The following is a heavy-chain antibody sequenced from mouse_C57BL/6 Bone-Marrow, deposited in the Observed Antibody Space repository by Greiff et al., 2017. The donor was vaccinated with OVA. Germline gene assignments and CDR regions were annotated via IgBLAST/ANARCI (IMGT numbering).Heavy chain of an antibody. CDR1: GFTFSSYG. V-gene: IGHV5-6*01. CDR2: ISSGGSYT. CDR3: ARLGVGFAY. Sequence: EVMLVESGGDLVKPGGSLKLSCAASGFTFSSYGMSWVRQTPDKRLEWVATISSGGSYTYYPDSVTVRFTISRDNAKNTLYLQMSSLKSEDTAMYYCARLGVGFAYWGQGTLVTVSA. J-gene: IGHJ3*01. D-gene: IGHD1-3*01.